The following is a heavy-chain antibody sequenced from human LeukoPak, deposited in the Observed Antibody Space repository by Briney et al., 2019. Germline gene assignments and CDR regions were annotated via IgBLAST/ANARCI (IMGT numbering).Heavy chain of an antibody. J-gene: IGHJ5*02. Sequence: GGSLTLSCTVSGFTFGDYAMSWFRQAPGKGLEWVGFIRSKAYGGTTEYPASVKGRFTISRDDSKIIAYLQMNSLKTEDTAVYYCTRSGRGRVVPAAMIFDPWGQGTLVTVSS. CDR3: TRSGRGRVVPAAMIFDP. D-gene: IGHD2-2*01. CDR2: IRSKAYGGTT. V-gene: IGHV3-49*03. CDR1: GFTFGDYA.